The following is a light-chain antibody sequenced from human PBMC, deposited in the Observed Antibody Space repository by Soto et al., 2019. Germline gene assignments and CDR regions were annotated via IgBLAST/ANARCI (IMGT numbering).Light chain of an antibody. J-gene: IGKJ2*02. CDR2: DAS. CDR3: QQYLDWRT. CDR1: QSVGSR. Sequence: EIAMTQSPATLSVSPGEGATLSCRASQSVGSRVAWYQQKPGQPPRLLIHDASTRATGVPARFSGSGSRTHFTLTITSLQSEDFAVYYCQQYLDWRTFGQGTKLEIK. V-gene: IGKV3-15*01.